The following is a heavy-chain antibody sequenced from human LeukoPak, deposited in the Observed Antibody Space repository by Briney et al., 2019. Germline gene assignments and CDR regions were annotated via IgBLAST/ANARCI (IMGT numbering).Heavy chain of an antibody. CDR2: ISWNSGSI. CDR1: GFTFDDYA. J-gene: IGHJ4*02. D-gene: IGHD6-19*01. V-gene: IGHV3-9*01. CDR3: AKDGTSSGGSPHFDY. Sequence: PGGSLRLSCAASGFTFDDYAMHWVRQAPGKGLEWVSGISWNSGSIGYADSVKGRFTISRDNAKNSLYLQMNSLRAEDTALYYCAKDGTSSGGSPHFDYWGQGTLVTVSS.